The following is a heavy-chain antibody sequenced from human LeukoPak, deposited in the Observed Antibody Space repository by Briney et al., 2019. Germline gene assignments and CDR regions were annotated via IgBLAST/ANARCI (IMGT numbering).Heavy chain of an antibody. Sequence: GGSLRLSCSASGFSFGGYVMYWVRQAPGKGLECVSFIRLGGNYNFYSESVRGRFTVSRDNSKATLFLQMNSLRLEDTAVYYCAKDRGYGIDVWGKGTTVTVSS. V-gene: IGHV3-30*02. J-gene: IGHJ6*04. CDR1: GFSFGGYV. CDR2: IRLGGNYN. CDR3: AKDRGYGIDV.